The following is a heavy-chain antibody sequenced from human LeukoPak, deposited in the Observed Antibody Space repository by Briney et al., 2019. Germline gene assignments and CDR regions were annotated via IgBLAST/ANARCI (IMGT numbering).Heavy chain of an antibody. CDR1: GYTFTGYY. D-gene: IGHD4-17*01. CDR3: ARKGEDYGDYDY. Sequence: ASVKVSCKASGYTFTGYYMRWVRQAPGQGLEWMGWINPNSGGTHYAQKFQGRVTVTRDTSISTTYMDLSRLRSDDTAVYYCARKGEDYGDYDYWGQGTLVTVSS. CDR2: INPNSGGT. J-gene: IGHJ4*02. V-gene: IGHV1-2*02.